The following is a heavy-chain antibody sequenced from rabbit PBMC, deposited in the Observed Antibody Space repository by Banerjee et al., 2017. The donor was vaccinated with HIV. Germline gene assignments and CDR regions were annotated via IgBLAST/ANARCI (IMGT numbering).Heavy chain of an antibody. J-gene: IGHJ4*01. CDR1: GFDFSSYYM. V-gene: IGHV1S45*01. CDR3: ARHETGTSGWNFKL. Sequence: QEQLVQSGGGLVQPGGSLKLSCKASGFDFSSYYMSWVRQAPGKGLEWIGCISAGSSGTTYYASWAKGRFTISKTSSTTVTLQMTSLTAADTATYFCARHETGTSGWNFKLWGPGTLVTVS. CDR2: ISAGSSGTT. D-gene: IGHD1-1*01.